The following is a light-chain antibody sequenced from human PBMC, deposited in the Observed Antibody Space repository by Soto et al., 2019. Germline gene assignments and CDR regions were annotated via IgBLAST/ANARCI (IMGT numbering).Light chain of an antibody. J-gene: IGKJ1*01. CDR2: GAF. CDR3: HQYGKSPRT. CDR1: QIVTSDY. Sequence: DIVLTQSPGTLSLSPVERVTLSCMASQIVTSDYLAWYHQAPGQAPRLLIYGAFNRATGISDRFSGSGSGTDFTLSISKLEPGDFGVYFCHQYGKSPRTFGQGTKVDIK. V-gene: IGKV3-20*01.